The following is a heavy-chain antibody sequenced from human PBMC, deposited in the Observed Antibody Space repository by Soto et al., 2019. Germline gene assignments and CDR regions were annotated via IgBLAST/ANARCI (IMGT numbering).Heavy chain of an antibody. CDR2: INHSGST. V-gene: IGHV4-34*01. J-gene: IGHJ4*02. CDR3: ARGNTRSAAGTRTDFDY. CDR1: GGSFSGYY. D-gene: IGHD6-13*01. Sequence: SETLSLTCAVYGGSFSGYYWSWIRQPPGKGLEWIGEINHSGSTNYNPSLKSRVTISTDTSKNQSCLKLSSVTAADTAVYYCARGNTRSAAGTRTDFDYWGQGTLVTVSS.